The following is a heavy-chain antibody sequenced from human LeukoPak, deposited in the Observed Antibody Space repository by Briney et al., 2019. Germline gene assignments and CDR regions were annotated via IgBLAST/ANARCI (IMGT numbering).Heavy chain of an antibody. D-gene: IGHD6-13*01. V-gene: IGHV1-2*02. CDR2: INPNSGGT. Sequence: ASVKVSCKASGYTFTGYYMHWVRQAPGQGLEWMGWINPNSGGTNYAQKFQGRVTMTRDTSISTAYMALSRLRSDDTAVYYCARDHIAAAGTDYWGQGTLVTVSS. J-gene: IGHJ4*02. CDR1: GYTFTGYY. CDR3: ARDHIAAAGTDY.